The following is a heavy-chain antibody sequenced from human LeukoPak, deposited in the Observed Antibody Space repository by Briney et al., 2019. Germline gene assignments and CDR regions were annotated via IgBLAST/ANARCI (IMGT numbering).Heavy chain of an antibody. CDR1: GFTFSSYA. CDR3: ASDGSSGWGYYYYGMDV. V-gene: IGHV3-30-3*01. D-gene: IGHD6-19*01. CDR2: ISYDGSNK. Sequence: PGGSLRLSCAASGFTFSSYAMHWVRQAPGKGLEWVAVISYDGSNKYYADSVKGRFTISRDNSKNTLYLQMNSLRAEDTAVYYCASDGSSGWGYYYYGMDVWGQGTTVTVSS. J-gene: IGHJ6*02.